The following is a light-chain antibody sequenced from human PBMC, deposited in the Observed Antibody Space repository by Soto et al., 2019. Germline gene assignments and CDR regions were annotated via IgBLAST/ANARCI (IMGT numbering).Light chain of an antibody. V-gene: IGLV2-8*01. J-gene: IGLJ1*01. Sequence: QSALTQPPSASGSPGQSVTISCTGTSSDVGGYNYVSWYQQHPGKAPKLMIYEVTLRPSGVPDRFSGSKSGNTASLTVSGLQAEDEADYYCSSYAGSSNYVFGTGTKLTVL. CDR1: SSDVGGYNY. CDR2: EVT. CDR3: SSYAGSSNYV.